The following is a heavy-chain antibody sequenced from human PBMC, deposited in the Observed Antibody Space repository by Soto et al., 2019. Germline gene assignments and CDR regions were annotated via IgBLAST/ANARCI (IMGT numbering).Heavy chain of an antibody. J-gene: IGHJ3*01. CDR3: AHRLAGGRVCHAGTFDV. V-gene: IGHV2-5*02. CDR2: IYWDDDK. CDR1: GFSLSTSGVG. Sequence: QITLKESGPTRVKPTQTLALTCTFSGFSLSTSGVGVGWIRQSPGKAPEWLALIYWDDDKRYSPSLKTRLTINQDTSNNQVGLIMTNMHPVDTATYYCAHRLAGGRVCHAGTFDVWGQGTLVTVSS.